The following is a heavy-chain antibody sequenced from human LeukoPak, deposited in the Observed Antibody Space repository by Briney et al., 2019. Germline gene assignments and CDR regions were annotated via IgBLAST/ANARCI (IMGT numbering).Heavy chain of an antibody. Sequence: SETLSLTCAVYGGSFSGYYWSWIRQPPGKGLEWIGEINHSGSTNYNPSLKSRVTISVDTSKNQFSLKLSSVTAADTAVYCCARGSSIAARFWFDPWGQGTLVTVSS. J-gene: IGHJ5*02. CDR1: GGSFSGYY. D-gene: IGHD6-6*01. CDR3: ARGSSIAARFWFDP. CDR2: INHSGST. V-gene: IGHV4-34*01.